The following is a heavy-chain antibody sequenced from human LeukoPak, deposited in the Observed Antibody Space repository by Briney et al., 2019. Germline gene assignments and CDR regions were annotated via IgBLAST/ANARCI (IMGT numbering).Heavy chain of an antibody. CDR3: AIVVVPHDI. Sequence: SVKVSCKASGYTFTSYTISWVRQAPGQGLEWMGRIIPILGIANYAQKFQGRVTITADKSTSTAYMELSSLRSEDTAVYYCAIVVVPHDIRGQGTMVTVSS. CDR2: IIPILGIA. V-gene: IGHV1-69*02. J-gene: IGHJ3*02. D-gene: IGHD2-2*01. CDR1: GYTFTSYT.